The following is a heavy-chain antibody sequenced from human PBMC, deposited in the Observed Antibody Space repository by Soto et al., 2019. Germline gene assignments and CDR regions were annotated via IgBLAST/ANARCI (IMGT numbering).Heavy chain of an antibody. CDR3: ARDLQIGCGGGSCPPGY. CDR1: GFTFSSYG. Sequence: QVQLVESGGGVVQPGRSLRLSCAASGFTFSSYGMHWVRQAPGKGLEWVAVIWYDGSNKYYADSVKGRFTISRDNSKNTLYLKMNSLRAEDTAVYYCARDLQIGCGGGSCPPGYWGQGTLVTVSS. J-gene: IGHJ4*02. D-gene: IGHD2-15*01. CDR2: IWYDGSNK. V-gene: IGHV3-33*01.